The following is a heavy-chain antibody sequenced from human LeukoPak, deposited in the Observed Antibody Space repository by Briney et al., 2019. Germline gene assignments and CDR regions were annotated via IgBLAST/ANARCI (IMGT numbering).Heavy chain of an antibody. J-gene: IGHJ4*02. V-gene: IGHV3-74*01. CDR1: EFTLSSYW. CDR2: IDTDGTSA. D-gene: IGHD1-1*01. Sequence: PGGSLRLSCEASEFTLSSYWMHWVRQAPGKGLVWVSRIDTDGTSAAYADPVKGRFTISRDNAKNMLYLQMSSLRAEDTAVYYCAREGNWNLDYWGQGTVVTVSS. CDR3: AREGNWNLDY.